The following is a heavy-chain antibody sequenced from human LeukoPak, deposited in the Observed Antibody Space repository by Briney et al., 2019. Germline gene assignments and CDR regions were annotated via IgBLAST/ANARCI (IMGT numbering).Heavy chain of an antibody. CDR1: GFTVSLYY. CDR3: ARGWVVATGGFDM. CDR2: IYSGGPT. J-gene: IGHJ3*02. D-gene: IGHD2-8*02. V-gene: IGHV3-53*01. Sequence: GGSMRLSCAASGFTVSLYYMTWVRQAPGKGLEWVSVIYSGGPTYYADSVKGRFTISRDNSKNTVYLQMNSLRGEDTAVYFCARGWVVATGGFDMWGQGTMVTVSS.